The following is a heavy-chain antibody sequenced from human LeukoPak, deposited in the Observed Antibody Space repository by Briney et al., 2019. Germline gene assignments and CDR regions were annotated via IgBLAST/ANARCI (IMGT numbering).Heavy chain of an antibody. V-gene: IGHV4-61*02. CDR3: AGCSGGSCLVVAAFDI. Sequence: SETLSLTCTVSGGSVSSISYYWSWIRQPAGKGLEWIGRIYTSGSTNYNPSLKSRVTISVDTSKNQFSLKLSSVTAADSAVYYCAGCSGGSCLVVAAFDIWGQGTMVTVSS. D-gene: IGHD2-15*01. CDR2: IYTSGST. J-gene: IGHJ3*02. CDR1: GGSVSSISYY.